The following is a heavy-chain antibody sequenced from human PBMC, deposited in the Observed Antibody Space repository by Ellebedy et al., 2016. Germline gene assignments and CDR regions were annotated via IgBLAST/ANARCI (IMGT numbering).Heavy chain of an antibody. J-gene: IGHJ4*02. Sequence: GGSLRLSCVASGFTFTGYSMSWVRQAPGKGLEWVSTIGISGASTYYADSVKGRFTISRDNSRNTLYLQMNSLRAEDTAVYYCAKGQSIYSSGWDHWGQGTLVTVSS. V-gene: IGHV3-23*01. CDR3: AKGQSIYSSGWDH. CDR2: IGISGAST. D-gene: IGHD6-19*01. CDR1: GFTFTGYS.